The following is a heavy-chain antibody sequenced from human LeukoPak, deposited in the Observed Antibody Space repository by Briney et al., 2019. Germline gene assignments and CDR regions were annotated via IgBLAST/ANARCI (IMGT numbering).Heavy chain of an antibody. D-gene: IGHD3-16*02. CDR2: IYDSGNT. J-gene: IGHJ4*02. V-gene: IGHV4-39*01. Sequence: PSETLSLTCAVSGASISGSGYYLGWIRQPPGKGLEWIASIYDSGNTYYKPSLKSRVTISVDTSKNQFSLKLRSVTAADTAVYYCARGITFGGIVVWCCFDYWGQGSLVTVSS. CDR3: ARGITFGGIVVWCCFDY. CDR1: GASISGSGYY.